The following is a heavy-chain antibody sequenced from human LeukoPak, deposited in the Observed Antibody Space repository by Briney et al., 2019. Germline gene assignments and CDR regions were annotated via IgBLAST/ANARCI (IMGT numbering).Heavy chain of an antibody. CDR2: ISQSGST. CDR1: GGSFSFYY. CDR3: ARGGYYGSGNDFRFDP. Sequence: SETLSLTCGVSGGSFSFYYWSWIRQPPGKGLEWIGEISQSGSTNYNPSLKSRVNISLDTSENQFSLKLSSVTAADTAVYYCARGGYYGSGNDFRFDPWGQGTLVTVSS. V-gene: IGHV4-34*01. J-gene: IGHJ5*02. D-gene: IGHD3-10*01.